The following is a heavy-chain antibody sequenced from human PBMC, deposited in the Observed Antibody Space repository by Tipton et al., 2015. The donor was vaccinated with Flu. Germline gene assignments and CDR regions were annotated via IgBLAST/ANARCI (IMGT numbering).Heavy chain of an antibody. Sequence: LRLSCSVSGGPITSSSYYWGWIRQPPGRPLEWVGSIYYTGYRYDNPSLKSRLAMSIDTSQSQFSLRLSSMTAADTAVYYCAKVKFGWVESWAQGILVTVSS. J-gene: IGHJ5*01. V-gene: IGHV4-39*07. CDR3: AKVKFGWVES. CDR1: GGPITSSSYY. CDR2: IYYTGYR. D-gene: IGHD3-16*01.